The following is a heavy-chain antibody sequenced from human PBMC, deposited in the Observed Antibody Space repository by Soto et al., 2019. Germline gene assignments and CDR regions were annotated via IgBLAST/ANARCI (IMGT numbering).Heavy chain of an antibody. CDR1: GFTVSSNY. Sequence: EVQWVESGGGLVQPGGSLRLSCAAAGFTVSSNYMSWVRQAPGKGLEWVSVIYSGGSAYYADSVKGRFTISRANSKNTLYIQMTSLRAEDTVVYYCARNGYSYGGGYFDYWCQGTLVTVSS. D-gene: IGHD5-18*01. CDR3: ARNGYSYGGGYFDY. CDR2: IYSGGSA. V-gene: IGHV3-66*01. J-gene: IGHJ4*02.